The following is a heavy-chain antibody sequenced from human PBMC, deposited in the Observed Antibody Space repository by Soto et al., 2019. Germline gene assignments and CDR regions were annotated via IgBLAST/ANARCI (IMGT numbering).Heavy chain of an antibody. CDR2: IWYDGSNK. CDR1: GFTFSIYG. V-gene: IGHV3-33*01. D-gene: IGHD2-2*01. CDR3: ARDFVYQNYYYYGMDV. Sequence: GGSLRLSCAASGFTFSIYGMHWVRQAPGKGLEWVAVIWYDGSNKYYADSVKGRFTISRDNSKNTLYLQMNSLRAEDTAVYYCARDFVYQNYYYYGMDVWGQGTTVTVSS. J-gene: IGHJ6*02.